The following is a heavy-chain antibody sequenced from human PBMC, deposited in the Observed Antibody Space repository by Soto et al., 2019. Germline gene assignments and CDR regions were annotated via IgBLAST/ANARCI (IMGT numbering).Heavy chain of an antibody. J-gene: IGHJ4*02. Sequence: QVQLVQSGAEVKKPGSSVKVSCKASGGTFSSYAISWVRQAPGQGLECMGGIIPIFGTANYVQKFQGRVTITADVSTTTAYMELSSLRSEDTAVYYCAGWGDSTYAFDYWGQGTLVTVSS. CDR2: IIPIFGTA. V-gene: IGHV1-69*01. CDR3: AGWGDSTYAFDY. D-gene: IGHD4-4*01. CDR1: GGTFSSYA.